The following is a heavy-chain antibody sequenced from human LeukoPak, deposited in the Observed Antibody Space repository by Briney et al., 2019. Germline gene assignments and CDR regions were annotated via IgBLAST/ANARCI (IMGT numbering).Heavy chain of an antibody. CDR3: ARVQSDYDFWSGYRPYFDY. CDR1: GFTFSSYS. D-gene: IGHD3-3*01. CDR2: LSSSSSTI. V-gene: IGHV3-48*01. Sequence: GGSLRLSCAASGFTFSSYSMNWVRQAPGKGLEWVSYLSSSSSTIYYADSVKGRFTISRDNAKNSLYLQMNSLRAEDTAVYYCARVQSDYDFWSGYRPYFDYWGQGTLVTVSS. J-gene: IGHJ4*02.